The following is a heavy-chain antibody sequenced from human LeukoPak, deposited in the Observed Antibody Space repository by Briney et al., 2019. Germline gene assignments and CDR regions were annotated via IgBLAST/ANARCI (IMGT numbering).Heavy chain of an antibody. J-gene: IGHJ6*02. CDR1: GFIFSSFA. D-gene: IGHD3-3*01. CDR3: AKIIGVVPPHYYGMNV. Sequence: GGSLRLSCAASGFIFSSFAMSWVRQAPGRGLEWVSGISGTATSTYHIDSVKGRFTISRDNSRNTLYLQMNTLRAEDTAVYYCAKIIGVVPPHYYGMNVWGQGTTVTVSS. V-gene: IGHV3-23*01. CDR2: ISGTATST.